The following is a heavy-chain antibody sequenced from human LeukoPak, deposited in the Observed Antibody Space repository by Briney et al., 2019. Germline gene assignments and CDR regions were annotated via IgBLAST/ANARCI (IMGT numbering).Heavy chain of an antibody. CDR1: GFTFSCYA. J-gene: IGHJ4*02. V-gene: IGHV3-48*02. Sequence: PGGSLRLSCAAYGFTFSCYAMNWVRQAPGKGLEWVSYISSSSSTIYYADSVKGRFTISRDNAKNSLYLQMNSLRDEDTAVYYCARHYSGSYYVVGYWGQGTLVTVSS. CDR3: ARHYSGSYYVVGY. D-gene: IGHD1-26*01. CDR2: ISSSSSTI.